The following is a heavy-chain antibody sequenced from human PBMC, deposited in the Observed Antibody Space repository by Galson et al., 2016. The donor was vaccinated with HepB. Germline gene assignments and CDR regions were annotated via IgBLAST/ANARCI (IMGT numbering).Heavy chain of an antibody. V-gene: IGHV4-39*07. J-gene: IGHJ4*02. CDR3: ARDRAGVPRYFGY. D-gene: IGHD3-10*01. Sequence: SETLSLTCTVSGGSINRSSYYWGWIRKSPGKGLEWIGSIHYSGNTYYNPSLKSRVTISVDTSKNQFSLKLNSVTAADTAIYYCARDRAGVPRYFGYWGLGTLVSVSS. CDR1: GGSINRSSYY. CDR2: IHYSGNT.